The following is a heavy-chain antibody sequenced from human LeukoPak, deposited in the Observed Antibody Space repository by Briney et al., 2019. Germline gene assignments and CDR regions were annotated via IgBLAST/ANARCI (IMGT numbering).Heavy chain of an antibody. Sequence: PSETLSLTCAVYGGSFSGYYWSWIRQPPGKGLEWIGSIYYSGSTYYNPSLKSRVTISVDTSKNQFSLKLSSVTAADTAVYYCARHSIQLWPYYYYYGMDVWGQGTTVTVSS. J-gene: IGHJ6*02. CDR2: IYYSGST. CDR3: ARHSIQLWPYYYYYGMDV. CDR1: GGSFSGYY. V-gene: IGHV4-34*01. D-gene: IGHD5-18*01.